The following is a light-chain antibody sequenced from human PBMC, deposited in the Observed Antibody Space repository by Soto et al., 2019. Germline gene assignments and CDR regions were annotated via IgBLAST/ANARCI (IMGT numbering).Light chain of an antibody. CDR3: QHYGSSWT. Sequence: EIVLTQSPGTLSLSPGERATLSCRASQSGRSKYIAWYQQRPGPAPRLLLYPTSNRATGIPDRFSGSGSGTDFTLAISRLEPEDFAVYYCQHYGSSWTFGQGTKVEIK. V-gene: IGKV3-20*01. J-gene: IGKJ1*01. CDR2: PTS. CDR1: QSGRSKY.